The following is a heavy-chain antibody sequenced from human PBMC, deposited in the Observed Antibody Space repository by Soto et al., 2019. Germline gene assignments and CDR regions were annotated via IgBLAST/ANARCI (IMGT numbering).Heavy chain of an antibody. CDR3: ARGVRDRDYGGNFYHYYYGMDV. D-gene: IGHD4-17*01. Sequence: QVQLQQWGAGLLKPSETLFLTCAVYGGSFSGYYWSWIRQPPGKGLEWFGEINHSGSTNYNPSLKSRVTISVDTSKNQFSLELSSVTAADTAVYYCARGVRDRDYGGNFYHYYYGMDVWGQGTTVTVSS. CDR1: GGSFSGYY. J-gene: IGHJ6*02. CDR2: INHSGST. V-gene: IGHV4-34*01.